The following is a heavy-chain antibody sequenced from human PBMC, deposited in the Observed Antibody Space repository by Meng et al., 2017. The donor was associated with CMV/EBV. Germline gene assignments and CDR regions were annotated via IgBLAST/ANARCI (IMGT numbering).Heavy chain of an antibody. CDR1: TFSGYA. CDR3: ARAGSITALFGGGWFDP. CDR2: IIPIFGTA. J-gene: IGHJ5*02. Sequence: TFSGYAISWVRQAPGQGLGWMGGIIPIFGTANYAQKFQGRVTITTDESTSTAYMELSSLRSEDTAVYYCARAGSITALFGGGWFDPWGQGTLVTVSS. V-gene: IGHV1-69*05. D-gene: IGHD6-6*01.